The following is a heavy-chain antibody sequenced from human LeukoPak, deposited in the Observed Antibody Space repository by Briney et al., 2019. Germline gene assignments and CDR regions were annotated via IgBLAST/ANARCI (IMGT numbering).Heavy chain of an antibody. CDR2: VNLQGST. V-gene: IGHV4-4*02. J-gene: IGHJ4*02. Sequence: SETLSLTCGVCGGSISNTNWWTWVRQPPGKGLEWIGEVNLQGSTHYNPSLKSRVAISVDKSENHISLKLTSVTAADTAVYYCARERGPYRPLDYWGQGTLVIVPS. CDR1: GGSISNTNW. CDR3: ARERGPYRPLDY.